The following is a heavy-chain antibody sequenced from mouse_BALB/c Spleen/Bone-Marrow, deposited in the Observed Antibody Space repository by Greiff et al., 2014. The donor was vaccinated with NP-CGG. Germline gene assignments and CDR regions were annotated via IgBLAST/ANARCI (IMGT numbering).Heavy chain of an antibody. CDR1: GDSITCGY. D-gene: IGHD4-1*01. CDR2: ISYSGGT. Sequence: EVKLVESGPSLVKPSQTLSLTCSVTGDSITCGYWNWIRKFPGNKLEYMGYISYSGGTYYNPSLKSRISITRDTSKNQYYLQLNSVTTEDTATYYCATGNAMDYWGQGTSVTVSS. CDR3: ATGNAMDY. J-gene: IGHJ4*01. V-gene: IGHV3-8*02.